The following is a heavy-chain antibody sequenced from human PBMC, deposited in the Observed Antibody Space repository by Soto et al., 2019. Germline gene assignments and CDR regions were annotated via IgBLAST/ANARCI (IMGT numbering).Heavy chain of an antibody. D-gene: IGHD5-12*01. J-gene: IGHJ4*02. CDR3: AREGSGSNF. V-gene: IGHV1-69*13. CDR1: GGSFSNFG. Sequence: SGKVACNASGGSFSNFGISWVRHAPGQGLEWMGGIVPVFGRPNYAQRFRGRLTINADESTSTGYMELIRLRSDDTAVYYCAREGSGSNFWGQGTQVTVSS. CDR2: IVPVFGRP.